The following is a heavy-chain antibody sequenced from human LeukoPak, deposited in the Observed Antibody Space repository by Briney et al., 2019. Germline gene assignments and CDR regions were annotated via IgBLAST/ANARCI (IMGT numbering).Heavy chain of an antibody. V-gene: IGHV5-51*01. J-gene: IGHJ4*02. CDR3: ARPGEVVPAAPYYLDY. Sequence: GESLKISCKGSGYSFTSYWIGWVRQMPGKGLEWMGIIYPGDSDTRYSPSFQGQVTISADKSISTAYLQWSSLKASDTAVYYCARPGEVVPAAPYYLDYWGQGTLVTVSS. CDR2: IYPGDSDT. CDR1: GYSFTSYW. D-gene: IGHD2-2*01.